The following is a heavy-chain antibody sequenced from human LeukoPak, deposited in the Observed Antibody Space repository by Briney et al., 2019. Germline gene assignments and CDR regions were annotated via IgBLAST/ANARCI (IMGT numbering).Heavy chain of an antibody. D-gene: IGHD3-22*01. J-gene: IGHJ3*02. CDR3: ARSPVSDSSGREPFVI. CDR2: INHSGST. CDR1: GGSFSGYY. Sequence: PSETLSLTCAVYGGSFSGYYWSWIRQPPGKGLEWIGEINHSGSTNYNPSLKSRVTISVDTSKNQFSLKLSSVTAADTAVYYCARSPVSDSSGREPFVIWGQGTMVTVSS. V-gene: IGHV4-34*01.